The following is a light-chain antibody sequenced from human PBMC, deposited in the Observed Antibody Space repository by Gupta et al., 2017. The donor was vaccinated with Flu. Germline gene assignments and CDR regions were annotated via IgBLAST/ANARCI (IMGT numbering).Light chain of an antibody. CDR1: SCNIGADYY. CDR3: RSYASSLSRSV. Sequence: VTLSCTGSSCNIGADYYVPWYQQLPGTAPKLLIYDNSNRPSGVPDRFSGSKSGTTASLAITGLQAEDEADYYCRSYASSLSRSVFGGGTKLTVL. CDR2: DNS. J-gene: IGLJ3*02. V-gene: IGLV1-40*01.